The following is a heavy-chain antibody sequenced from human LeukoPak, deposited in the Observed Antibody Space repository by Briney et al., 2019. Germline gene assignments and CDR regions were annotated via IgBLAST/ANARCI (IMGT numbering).Heavy chain of an antibody. CDR2: ISASGDST. D-gene: IGHD5/OR15-5a*01. CDR1: GFTFSSYA. V-gene: IGHV3-23*01. Sequence: GGSLRLSCAASGFTFSSYAMSWVRQAPGRGLEWASGISASGDSTYYADSVKGRFTISRDNSKNTLYLQMNSLRADDTAVYYCAKGEVYFDIWGQGTLVTVSS. CDR3: AKGEVYFDI. J-gene: IGHJ3*02.